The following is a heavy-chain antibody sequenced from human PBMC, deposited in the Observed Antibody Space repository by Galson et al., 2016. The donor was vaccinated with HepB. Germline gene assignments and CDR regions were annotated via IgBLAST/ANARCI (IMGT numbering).Heavy chain of an antibody. D-gene: IGHD3-10*01. CDR2: IYPGDSNI. Sequence: QSGAEVKKPGESLKISCKGSGYSFSTYWIGWVRQMPGKGLEWMAIIYPGDSNIKYSPSFQGQVTISVDKSISSAYLQWSSLKASDSAMYYCAVRGALNFVGYFGLWGRGTLLTVS. CDR3: AVRGALNFVGYFGL. V-gene: IGHV5-51*01. J-gene: IGHJ2*01. CDR1: GYSFSTYW.